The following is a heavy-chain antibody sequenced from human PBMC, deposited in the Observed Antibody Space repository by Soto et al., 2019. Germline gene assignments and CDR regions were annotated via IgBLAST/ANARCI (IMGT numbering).Heavy chain of an antibody. D-gene: IGHD4-17*01. Sequence: EVQLLESGGHLVQPGGSLRLSCAASGFTFSSYVMSWVRQAPGKGLEWVSTISGSGGSTFYADSVKGRFTISRDNSKNTLYLQMNSLRAEDTAVYYCAKDPHGDYLLNWFDPWGQGTLVTVSS. J-gene: IGHJ5*02. CDR1: GFTFSSYV. CDR3: AKDPHGDYLLNWFDP. V-gene: IGHV3-23*01. CDR2: ISGSGGST.